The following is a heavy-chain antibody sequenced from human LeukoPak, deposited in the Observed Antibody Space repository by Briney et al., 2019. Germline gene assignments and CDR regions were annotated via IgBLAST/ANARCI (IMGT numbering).Heavy chain of an antibody. CDR1: GFTFSSYA. D-gene: IGHD5-24*01. J-gene: IGHJ4*02. V-gene: IGHV3-7*03. CDR3: AKEGRSLQTY. Sequence: GGSLRLSCAASGFTFSSYAMHWVRQAPGKGLEWVANIKEDGTETYYVDSVKGRFTISRDDAKNSLYLQMNSLRVEDTAVYYCAKEGRSLQTYWGQGTLVTVSS. CDR2: IKEDGTET.